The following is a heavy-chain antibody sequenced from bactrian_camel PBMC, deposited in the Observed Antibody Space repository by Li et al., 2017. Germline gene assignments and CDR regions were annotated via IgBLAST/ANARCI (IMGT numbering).Heavy chain of an antibody. Sequence: HVQLVESGGGSVQAGGSLRLSCAASGRTYIKWCMGWFRQAPGKEREVVAHAEADGTNPYYGDSVKGRFTISRDPVRNTLYLQMNILKPKDTAMYYCAARRYGGSCLPTPELPYQYWGQGTQVTVS. CDR1: GRTYIKWC. V-gene: IGHV3S54*01. CDR2: AEADGTNP. D-gene: IGHD6*01. J-gene: IGHJ4*01. CDR3: AARRYGGSCLPTPELPYQY.